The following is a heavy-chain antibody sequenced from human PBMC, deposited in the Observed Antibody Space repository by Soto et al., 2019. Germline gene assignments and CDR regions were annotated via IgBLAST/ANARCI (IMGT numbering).Heavy chain of an antibody. CDR3: ARKPGREGNWFDS. CDR1: SGSISSSNW. CDR2: IYHSGST. J-gene: IGHJ5*01. V-gene: IGHV4-4*02. Sequence: LSLTCAVSSGSISSSNWWSWVRQPPGKGLEWIGEIYHSGSTNYNPSLKSRVTISVDKSKNQFSLKLSSVTAADTAVYYCARKPGREGNWFDSWGQGTLVTVSS.